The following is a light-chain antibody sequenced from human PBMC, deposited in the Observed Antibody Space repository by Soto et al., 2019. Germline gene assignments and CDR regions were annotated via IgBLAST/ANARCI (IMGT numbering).Light chain of an antibody. Sequence: EIVLTQSPGTLSLSPGERATLSCRTSQIISSSYLAWYQQKPGQAPRLLIFGASSRATGIPDRFSGSGSGTDFTLTISRLEPEDFAVYYCQQYNTYSPERTFGQGTKVEVK. CDR2: GAS. CDR1: QIISSSY. J-gene: IGKJ1*01. CDR3: QQYNTYSPERT. V-gene: IGKV3-20*01.